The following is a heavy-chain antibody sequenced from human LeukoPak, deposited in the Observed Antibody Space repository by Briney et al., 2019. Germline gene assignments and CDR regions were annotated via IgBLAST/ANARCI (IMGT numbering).Heavy chain of an antibody. D-gene: IGHD5-12*01. CDR1: GFTFSSYW. J-gene: IGHJ4*02. CDR2: IKTDGSEK. V-gene: IGHV3-7*01. Sequence: GGSLRLSCAASGFTFSSYWMSWVRQVPGKGLEWVANIKTDGSEKYYLDSVKGRFTISRDNAKNSLYLQMNSLRAEDTAVYYCAREGNRYSGYDSPFDYWGQGTLVTVSS. CDR3: AREGNRYSGYDSPFDY.